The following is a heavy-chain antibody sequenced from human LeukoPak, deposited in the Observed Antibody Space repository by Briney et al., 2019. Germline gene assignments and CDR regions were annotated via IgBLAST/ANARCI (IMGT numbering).Heavy chain of an antibody. V-gene: IGHV3-20*04. D-gene: IGHD3-10*02. Sequence: GGSLRLSCAASGFTFSDSYMTWVRQAPGKGLEWVSGINWNGGSTGYADSVKGRFTISRDNAKNSLYLQMNSLRAEDMAVYYCAALGITMIGGVWGKGTTVTISS. CDR3: AALGITMIGGV. CDR1: GFTFSDSY. J-gene: IGHJ6*04. CDR2: INWNGGST.